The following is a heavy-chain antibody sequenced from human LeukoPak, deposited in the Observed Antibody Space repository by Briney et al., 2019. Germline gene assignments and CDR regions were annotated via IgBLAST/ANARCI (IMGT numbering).Heavy chain of an antibody. CDR2: ISYDGSNK. CDR1: GFTFSSYG. Sequence: PGGSLRLSCAASGFTFSSYGMHWVRQAPGKGLEWVAVISYDGSNKYYADSVKGRFTISRDNSKNTLYLQMNSLRAEDTAVYYCARFKQWGIDYWGQGTLVTVSS. CDR3: ARFKQWGIDY. D-gene: IGHD6-19*01. V-gene: IGHV3-30*03. J-gene: IGHJ4*02.